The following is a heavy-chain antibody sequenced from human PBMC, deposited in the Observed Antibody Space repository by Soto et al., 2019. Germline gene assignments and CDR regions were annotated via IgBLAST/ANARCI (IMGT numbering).Heavy chain of an antibody. CDR2: ISWNSGSI. CDR3: AKGDLNCSSTSCYDFLGAFDI. CDR1: GFTFDDYA. J-gene: IGHJ3*02. V-gene: IGHV3-9*01. D-gene: IGHD2-2*01. Sequence: GRSLRLSCAASGFTFDDYAMHWVRQAPGNGLEWVSGISWNSGSIGYADSVKGRFTISRDNAKNSLYLQMNSLRAEDTALYYCAKGDLNCSSTSCYDFLGAFDIWGQGTMVTVSS.